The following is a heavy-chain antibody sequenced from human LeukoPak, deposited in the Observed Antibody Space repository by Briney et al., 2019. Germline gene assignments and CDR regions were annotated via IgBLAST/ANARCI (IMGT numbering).Heavy chain of an antibody. CDR1: GFTFSSYA. J-gene: IGHJ4*02. CDR2: INHSGST. D-gene: IGHD3-10*01. CDR3: ARGSSFMVRGVIMY. V-gene: IGHV4-34*01. Sequence: PGGSLRLSCAASGFTFSSYAMSWIRQPPGKGLEWIGEINHSGSTNYNPSLKSRVTISVDTSKNQFSLKLTSVTAADTAVYYCARGSSFMVRGVIMYWGQGTLVTVSS.